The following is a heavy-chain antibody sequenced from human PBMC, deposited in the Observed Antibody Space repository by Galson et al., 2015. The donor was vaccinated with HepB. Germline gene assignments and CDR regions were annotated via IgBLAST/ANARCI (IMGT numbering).Heavy chain of an antibody. V-gene: IGHV2-70*04. J-gene: IGHJ4*02. CDR2: IDWDDDK. CDR1: GFSLSTSGMR. CDR3: ARTRIAVAGTAFDY. D-gene: IGHD6-19*01. Sequence: PALVKPTQTLTLTCTFSGFSLSTSGMRVSWIRQPPGKALEWLARIDWDDDKFYSTSLKTRLTISKDTSKNQVVLTMTNMDPVDTATYYCARTRIAVAGTAFDYWGQGTLVTVSS.